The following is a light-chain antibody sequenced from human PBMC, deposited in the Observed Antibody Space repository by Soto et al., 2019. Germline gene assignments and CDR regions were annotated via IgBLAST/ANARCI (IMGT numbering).Light chain of an antibody. CDR2: GAS. Sequence: EIVMTQSPATLSVSPGERATLSCRASQSVSSNLAWYQQKPGQAPRLLIYGASTRATGIQARFSGSGSGTEFTLTISSLQSGDFAVYYCQQYNNWPYTFGQGTKLEIK. V-gene: IGKV3-15*01. CDR3: QQYNNWPYT. J-gene: IGKJ2*01. CDR1: QSVSSN.